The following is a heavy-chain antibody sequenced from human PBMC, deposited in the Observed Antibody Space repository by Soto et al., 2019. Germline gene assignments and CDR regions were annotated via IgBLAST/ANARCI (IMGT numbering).Heavy chain of an antibody. V-gene: IGHV4-31*03. CDR1: GGSISSGGYF. CDR2: IYYSGST. CDR3: ARGKRGLRSRGFDP. Sequence: QVQLQESGPGLVKPSQTLSLTCTVSGGSISSGGYFWSWIRQHPGKGLEWIGYIYYSGSTYYNPSLKSRVTISVDTSKNQFSLKLSSVTAADTAVYYCARGKRGLRSRGFDPWGQGTLVTVSS. D-gene: IGHD1-26*01. J-gene: IGHJ5*02.